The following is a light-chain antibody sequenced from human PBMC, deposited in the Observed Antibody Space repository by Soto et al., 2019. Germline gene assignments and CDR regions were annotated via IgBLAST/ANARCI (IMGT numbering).Light chain of an antibody. J-gene: IGKJ2*01. CDR2: TAS. CDR1: QIISSF. CDR3: QQTYSLPYT. V-gene: IGKV1-39*01. Sequence: DIQMTQSPSSLSASVGDRVTITCRASQIISSFLNWYQQKPGKAPKLLIPTASILQSGVPSRFTGSVSGTEFTLTISSLQPEDLATYYCQQTYSLPYTLGQGT.